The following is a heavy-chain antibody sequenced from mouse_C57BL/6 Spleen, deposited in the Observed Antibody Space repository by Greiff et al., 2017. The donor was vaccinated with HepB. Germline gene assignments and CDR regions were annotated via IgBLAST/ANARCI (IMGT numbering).Heavy chain of an antibody. CDR2: ISSGSSTI. D-gene: IGHD1-1*01. CDR1: GFTFSDYG. CDR3: AREGDYYGSSSFDY. V-gene: IGHV5-17*01. J-gene: IGHJ2*01. Sequence: EVKLMESGGGLVKPGGSLKLSCAASGFTFSDYGMHWVRQAPEKGLEWVAYISSGSSTIYYADTVKGRFTISRDNAKNTLFLQMTSLRSEDTAMYYCAREGDYYGSSSFDYWGQGTTLTVSS.